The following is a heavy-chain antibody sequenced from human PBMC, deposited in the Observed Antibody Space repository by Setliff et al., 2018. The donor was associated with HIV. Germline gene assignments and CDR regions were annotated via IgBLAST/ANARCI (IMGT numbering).Heavy chain of an antibody. CDR3: AKDSGRFRYGGRQFPFGG. J-gene: IGHJ4*02. V-gene: IGHV3-30*02. CDR1: GFTFSYYG. Sequence: GGSLRLSCATSGFTFSYYGMHWVRQAPGKGLEWVAFIRYDDTYKYYADSVKGRFTISRDNSKKSLFLQMNGLRVEDTALYYCAKDSGRFRYGGRQFPFGGWGQGTLVTVSS. D-gene: IGHD1-26*01. CDR2: IRYDDTYK.